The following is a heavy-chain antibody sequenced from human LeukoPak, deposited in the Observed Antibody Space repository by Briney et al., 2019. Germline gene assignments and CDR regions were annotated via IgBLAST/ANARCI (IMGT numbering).Heavy chain of an antibody. Sequence: PSETLSLTCTVSGGSISSYYWSWIRQPPGKGLEWIGYIYYSGSTNYNPSLKSRVTISVDTSKNQFSLKLSSVTAADTAVYYCARDLGSVTTLWGQGTLVTVSS. J-gene: IGHJ4*02. CDR1: GGSISSYY. CDR2: IYYSGST. V-gene: IGHV4-59*12. D-gene: IGHD4-17*01. CDR3: ARDLGSVTTL.